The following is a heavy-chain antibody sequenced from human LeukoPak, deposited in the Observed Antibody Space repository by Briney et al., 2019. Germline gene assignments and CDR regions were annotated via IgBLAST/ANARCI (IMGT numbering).Heavy chain of an antibody. CDR1: GFTFSRSW. CDR2: INPDGDGM. Sequence: QPGGSLRLSCTASGFTFSRSWMNWIRQAPGKGLEWVANINPDGDGMRFVDSVKGRFTMSRDNAQSSLHLQMNSLRVEDTAFYCCAAWTDRGYSYWGQGVLVTVSS. CDR3: AAWTDRGYSY. J-gene: IGHJ4*02. V-gene: IGHV3-7*01. D-gene: IGHD5-12*01.